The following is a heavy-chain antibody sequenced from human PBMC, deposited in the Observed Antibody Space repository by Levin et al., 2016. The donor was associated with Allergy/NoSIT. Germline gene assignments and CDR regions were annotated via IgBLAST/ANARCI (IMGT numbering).Heavy chain of an antibody. J-gene: IGHJ6*02. CDR3: AKDRQQLVREEFYYGMDV. D-gene: IGHD6-13*01. CDR2: ISYDGSNK. Sequence: VRQAPGKGLEWVAVISYDGSNKYYADSVKGRFTISRDNSKNTLYLQMNSLRAEDTAVYYCAKDRQQLVREEFYYGMDVWGQGTTVTVSS. V-gene: IGHV3-30*18.